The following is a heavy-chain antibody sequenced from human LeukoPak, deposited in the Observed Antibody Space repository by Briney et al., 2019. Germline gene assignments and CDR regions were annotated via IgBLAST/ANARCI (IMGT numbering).Heavy chain of an antibody. V-gene: IGHV4-59*08. CDR2: IYNTGRT. Sequence: SETLSLTWSVSGGSITNYYWSWIRQSPGKGLEWIGFIYNTGRTNYNPSLRSRVTMSIDTSKNQFSLKLSSVTAADTAVYYCATQGDLAIDYWGQATLLTVSS. D-gene: IGHD3-10*01. J-gene: IGHJ4*02. CDR1: GGSITNYY. CDR3: ATQGDLAIDY.